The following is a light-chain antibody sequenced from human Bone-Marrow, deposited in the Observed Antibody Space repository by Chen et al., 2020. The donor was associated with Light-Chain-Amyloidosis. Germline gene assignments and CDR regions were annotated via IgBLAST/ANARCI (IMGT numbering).Light chain of an antibody. CDR3: QQYNNWPPIFT. CDR2: GAS. J-gene: IGKJ3*01. Sequence: ELVMTQSPATLSVSPGERATLSCRASQSVSSNLAWYQQKPGQAPRLLIYGASTRATGIPARFSGSGSGTEFTLTISSLQSEDFAVYYCQQYNNWPPIFTFGPGIKVDIK. V-gene: IGKV3-15*01. CDR1: QSVSSN.